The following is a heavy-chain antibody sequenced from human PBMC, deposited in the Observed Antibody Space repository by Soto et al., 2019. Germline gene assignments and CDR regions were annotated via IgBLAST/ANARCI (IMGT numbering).Heavy chain of an antibody. J-gene: IGHJ6*03. CDR3: ATPVNYYYYDMDV. Sequence: QLQLQESGPGLVKPSETLSLTCTVSGGSISSSTSYWGWIRQPPGKGLEWIGSINYSGSTYYSPSLKSRVTISAGTSKNQLSLKLSSVTAADTAVYYCATPVNYYYYDMDVWGKGTMVTLSS. CDR1: GGSISSSTSY. CDR2: INYSGST. V-gene: IGHV4-39*01.